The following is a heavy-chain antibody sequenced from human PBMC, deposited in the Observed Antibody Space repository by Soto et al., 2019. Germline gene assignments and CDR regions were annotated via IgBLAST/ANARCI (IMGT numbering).Heavy chain of an antibody. Sequence: SETLSLTCSVSGYSIRSGSYWGWIRQPPGKGPEWIASIYHGGTTFYNPSLKSRVTLSVDTSNNPFSVKLTSVTAADTAVYYCARVHVMVVAGSTFDYWGHGTLVTVSS. D-gene: IGHD6-19*01. CDR2: IYHGGTT. J-gene: IGHJ4*01. CDR3: ARVHVMVVAGSTFDY. CDR1: GYSIRSGSY. V-gene: IGHV4-38-2*02.